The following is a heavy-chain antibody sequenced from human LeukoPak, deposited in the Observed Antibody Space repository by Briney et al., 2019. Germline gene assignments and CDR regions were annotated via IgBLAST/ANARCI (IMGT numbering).Heavy chain of an antibody. Sequence: GSLRLSCAASGFTFSDYYMSWIRQAPGKGLEWVSYISSSGSTIYYADSVKGRFTISRDNAKNSLYLQMNSLRADDTAVYYCAKDILAAGLFFDYWGQGILVTVSS. J-gene: IGHJ4*02. D-gene: IGHD6-13*01. V-gene: IGHV3-11*01. CDR3: AKDILAAGLFFDY. CDR2: ISSSGSTI. CDR1: GFTFSDYY.